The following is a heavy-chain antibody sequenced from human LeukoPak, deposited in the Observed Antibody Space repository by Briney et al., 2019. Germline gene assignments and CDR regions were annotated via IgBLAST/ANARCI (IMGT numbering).Heavy chain of an antibody. CDR3: ASSYGDYHTV. J-gene: IGHJ4*02. CDR1: GFTFGSYE. CDR2: ISSSGSTI. V-gene: IGHV3-48*03. Sequence: GGSLRLSCAASGFTFGSYEMNWVRQAPGKGLEWVSYISSSGSTIYYGDSVKGRFTISRDNSKNTLYLQMNSLRAEDTAVYYCASSYGDYHTVWGQGTLVTVSS. D-gene: IGHD4-17*01.